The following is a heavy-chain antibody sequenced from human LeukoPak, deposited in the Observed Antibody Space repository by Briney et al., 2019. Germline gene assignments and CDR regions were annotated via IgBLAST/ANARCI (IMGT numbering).Heavy chain of an antibody. CDR2: FNHNWGA. Sequence: SETLSLTCAVYGGSFSGYYWSWIRQPPGKGLEWVWEFNHNWGAKYNPSLKSRVNISVEESTHHPSLSLNSVTAADTAVYYCARDLSGIAGYTYGRGIDYWGQGTLVTVSS. CDR1: GGSFSGYY. D-gene: IGHD5-18*01. CDR3: ARDLSGIAGYTYGRGIDY. J-gene: IGHJ4*02. V-gene: IGHV4-34*01.